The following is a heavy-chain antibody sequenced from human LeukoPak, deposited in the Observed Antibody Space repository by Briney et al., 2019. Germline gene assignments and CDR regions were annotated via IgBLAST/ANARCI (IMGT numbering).Heavy chain of an antibody. J-gene: IGHJ4*02. CDR2: IKPDGSEK. V-gene: IGHV3-7*01. Sequence: GGSLRLSCAASGFTFSSYWMTWVRQAPGKGLEWVANIKPDGSEKNYVDSVKGRFTISRDNARNSLYLQMNSLRAGDTAVYYCAREAVAGRGDFDYWGQGTLVTVSS. CDR3: AREAVAGRGDFDY. D-gene: IGHD6-19*01. CDR1: GFTFSSYW.